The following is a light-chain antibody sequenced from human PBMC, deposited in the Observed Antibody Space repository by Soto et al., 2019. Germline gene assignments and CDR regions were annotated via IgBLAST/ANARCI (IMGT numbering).Light chain of an antibody. Sequence: QSVQTQSASVSGSPGQSITISCTGTSSDVGGYNYVSWYQQHPGKAPKLIIYDVSNRPSGVSTRFSGSKSGNTASLTISGLQAEDEADYSCSSYTSTNSWVFGGGTQLTVL. V-gene: IGLV2-14*01. CDR3: SSYTSTNSWV. CDR2: DVS. CDR1: SSDVGGYNY. J-gene: IGLJ3*02.